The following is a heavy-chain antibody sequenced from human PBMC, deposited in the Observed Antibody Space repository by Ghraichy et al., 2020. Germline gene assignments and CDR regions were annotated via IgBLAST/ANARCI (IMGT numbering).Heavy chain of an antibody. Sequence: SETLSLTCTVSGGSISSSPYYWGWIRQPPGKGLEWIGYVYYSGNTYYTPSLRSRVTISVDTSKNQFSLMLSSVTAADTAVYYCAKIGGMAVSGTENWHAPWGQGILVTVSS. CDR3: AKIGGMAVSGTENWHAP. CDR2: VYYSGNT. V-gene: IGHV4-39*01. CDR1: GGSISSSPYY. D-gene: IGHD6-19*01. J-gene: IGHJ5*02.